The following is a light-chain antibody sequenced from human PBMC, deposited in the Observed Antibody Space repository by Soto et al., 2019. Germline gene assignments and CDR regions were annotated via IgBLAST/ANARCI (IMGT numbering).Light chain of an antibody. CDR2: DVS. Sequence: QSVLTQPASVSGSPGQSITISCTGTSSDVGGYNYVSWYQQHPGKAPELMIYDVSNRPSGVSNRFSGSKSDNTASLTISGLQAEDEADYYCSSYTSSSTPCVFGTGTKVT. CDR3: SSYTSSSTPCV. J-gene: IGLJ1*01. V-gene: IGLV2-14*01. CDR1: SSDVGGYNY.